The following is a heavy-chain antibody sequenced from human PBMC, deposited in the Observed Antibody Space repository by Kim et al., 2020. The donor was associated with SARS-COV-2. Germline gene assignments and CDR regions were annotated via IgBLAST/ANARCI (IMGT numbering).Heavy chain of an antibody. J-gene: IGHJ4*02. D-gene: IGHD2-15*01. Sequence: YANSVKGRFTISRDNAKNSLHLQMNSLRAEDTAVYYCARERGRAFDYWGQGTLVTVSS. CDR3: ARERGRAFDY. V-gene: IGHV3-11*01.